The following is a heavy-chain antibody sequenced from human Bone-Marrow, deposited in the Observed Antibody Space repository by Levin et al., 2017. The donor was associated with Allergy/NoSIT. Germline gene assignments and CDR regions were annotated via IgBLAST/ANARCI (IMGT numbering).Heavy chain of an antibody. J-gene: IGHJ3*01. CDR1: GGSITSSHW. V-gene: IGHV4-4*02. CDR2: IYRSDIT. CDR3: ARAATLGTSSSYRDTFDV. Sequence: NTSETLSLTCAVSGGSITSSHWWSWVRQSPGKGLEWIGEIYRSDITNYNPSLESRVAISVDGSKNHFSLQLTSVTAADTAIYFCARAATLGTSSSYRDTFDVWGQGTVVTVSS. D-gene: IGHD6-13*01.